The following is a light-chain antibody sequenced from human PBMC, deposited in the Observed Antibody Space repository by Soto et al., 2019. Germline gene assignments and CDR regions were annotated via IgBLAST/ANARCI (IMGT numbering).Light chain of an antibody. CDR2: EVS. J-gene: IGLJ2*01. CDR1: SSDVGSYNL. Sequence: QLVLTQPASVSGSPGQSITISCTGTSSDVGSYNLVSWYQQHPGKAPKLMIYEVSKRPSGVSNRFSGSKSGNTASLTISGLQAEDEADYYCCSYAGSSTSVVFGGGTKLTVL. V-gene: IGLV2-23*02. CDR3: CSYAGSSTSVV.